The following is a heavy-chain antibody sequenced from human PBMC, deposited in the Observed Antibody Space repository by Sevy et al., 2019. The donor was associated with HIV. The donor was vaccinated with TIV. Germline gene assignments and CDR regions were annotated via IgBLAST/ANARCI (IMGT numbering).Heavy chain of an antibody. CDR3: ARARRYYYDSSGLPTYYFDY. CDR2: IGTAGDT. V-gene: IGHV3-13*01. D-gene: IGHD3-22*01. J-gene: IGHJ4*02. CDR1: GFSFSSYD. Sequence: GGSLRLSCAASGFSFSSYDMHWVRQATGKGLEWVSAIGTAGDTYYPGSVKGRFTISRENAKNSLYLQMNSLRAGDTAVYYCARARRYYYDSSGLPTYYFDYWGQGPLVTVSS.